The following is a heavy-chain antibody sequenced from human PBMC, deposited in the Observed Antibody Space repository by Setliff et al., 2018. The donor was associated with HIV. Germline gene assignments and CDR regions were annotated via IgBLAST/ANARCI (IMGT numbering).Heavy chain of an antibody. D-gene: IGHD3-16*01. CDR3: ARTPSRGGFDY. V-gene: IGHV4-59*01. Sequence: SETLSLTCTVSGGSINSYFWSWIRQPLGKGLEWIAYIYYTGSTNYNPSLKSRVTISLDTSKNQFSLNVNSVTAADTAVYYCARTPSRGGFDYWGQGTLVTVSS. J-gene: IGHJ4*02. CDR2: IYYTGST. CDR1: GGSINSYF.